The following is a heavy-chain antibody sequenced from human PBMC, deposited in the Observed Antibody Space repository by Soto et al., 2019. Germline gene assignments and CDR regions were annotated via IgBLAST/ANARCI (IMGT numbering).Heavy chain of an antibody. CDR3: ARRAPNLQYDCV. Sequence: PSETLSLTCAVYGGSFSGYYWSWIRQPPGKVLEWIGEINHSGSTNYNPSLKSRVTISADTSKNQFSLKLSYVTAADTAVYYCARRAPNLQYDCVWGQGVLVTVSS. J-gene: IGHJ4*02. CDR1: GGSFSGYY. V-gene: IGHV4-34*01. D-gene: IGHD1-1*01. CDR2: INHSGST.